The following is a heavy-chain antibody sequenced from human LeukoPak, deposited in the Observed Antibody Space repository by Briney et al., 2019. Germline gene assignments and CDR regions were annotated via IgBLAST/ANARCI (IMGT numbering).Heavy chain of an antibody. V-gene: IGHV5-51*01. CDR1: GYSFISYW. J-gene: IGHJ3*02. CDR2: IYPGDSDT. D-gene: IGHD3-10*01. Sequence: GESLKISCKGSGYSFISYWIGWVRQMPGKGLEWMGIIYPGDSDTRYSPSFQGQVTISADKSISTAYLQWSSLKASDTAMYYYARLTMVRGVENAFDIWGQGTMVTVSS. CDR3: ARLTMVRGVENAFDI.